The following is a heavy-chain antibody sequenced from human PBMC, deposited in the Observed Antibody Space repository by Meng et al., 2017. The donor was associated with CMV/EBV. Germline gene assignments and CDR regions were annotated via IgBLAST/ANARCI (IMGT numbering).Heavy chain of an antibody. Sequence: GGSLRLSCAASGFTFSSYAMHWVRQAPGKGLEWVAVISYDGSNKYYADPVKGRFTISRDNSKNTLYLQMNSLRAEDTAVYYCARAGRIAAAGAYYYYGMDVWGQGTTVTVSS. V-gene: IGHV3-30*04. D-gene: IGHD6-13*01. CDR2: ISYDGSNK. J-gene: IGHJ6*02. CDR3: ARAGRIAAAGAYYYYGMDV. CDR1: GFTFSSYA.